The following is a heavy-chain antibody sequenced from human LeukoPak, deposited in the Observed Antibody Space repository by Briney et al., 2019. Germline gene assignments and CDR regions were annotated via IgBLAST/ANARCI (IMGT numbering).Heavy chain of an antibody. Sequence: AVTLSLTCTVSGGSISSSSYYWGWIRQPPGKGLEWIGSIYYSGSTCYYPSLKSRVTISVDTSKNQFSLKLSSVTAADTAVYYCARVGSVQLERSGSLSWGQGTLVTVSS. J-gene: IGHJ4*02. CDR3: ARVGSVQLERSGSLS. V-gene: IGHV4-39*01. CDR1: GGSISSSSYY. D-gene: IGHD1-1*01. CDR2: IYYSGST.